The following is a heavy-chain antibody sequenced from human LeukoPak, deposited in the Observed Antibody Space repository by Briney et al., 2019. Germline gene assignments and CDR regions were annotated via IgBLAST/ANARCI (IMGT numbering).Heavy chain of an antibody. CDR1: GYSISSGYY. V-gene: IGHV4-38-2*02. D-gene: IGHD6-13*01. J-gene: IGHJ6*03. CDR2: IYHSGST. CDR3: ARIAAAILYYYYMDV. Sequence: SETLSLTCTVSGYSISSGYYWGWIRQPPGKGLEWIGSIYHSGSTYYNPSLKSRVTISVDTSKNQFSLKLSSVTAADTAVYYCARIAAAILYYYYMDVWGKGTTVTVSS.